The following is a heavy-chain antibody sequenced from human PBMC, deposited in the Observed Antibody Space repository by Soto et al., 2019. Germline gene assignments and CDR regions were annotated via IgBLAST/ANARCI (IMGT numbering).Heavy chain of an antibody. D-gene: IGHD3-16*01. Sequence: PSETLSLTCAVSGDSISSVNWWSWVRQSPGQGLEWIGDIYRTGITNYNPSLQSRVTISVDKSKNEFSLNLTSVTAADTAIYYCARSGHTFGGVVWGQGILVTVSS. CDR2: IYRTGIT. CDR3: ARSGHTFGGVV. J-gene: IGHJ4*02. V-gene: IGHV4-4*02. CDR1: GDSISSVNW.